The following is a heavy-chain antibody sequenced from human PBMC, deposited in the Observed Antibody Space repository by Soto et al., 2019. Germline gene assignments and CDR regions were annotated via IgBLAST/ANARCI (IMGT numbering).Heavy chain of an antibody. V-gene: IGHV3-64D*06. J-gene: IGHJ4*01. D-gene: IGHD1-1*01. CDR3: MRGGFTGSTAVY. CDR2: IGISGATT. CDR1: GFTFSDFA. Sequence: GGSLRLSCSISGFTFSDFAIYWVRQAPGRGLEFVSAIGISGATTYYADSVKGRFTISRDQSKNTFLQMSSLRPEDTAVYFCMRGGFTGSTAVYWGHGTLVTVPQ.